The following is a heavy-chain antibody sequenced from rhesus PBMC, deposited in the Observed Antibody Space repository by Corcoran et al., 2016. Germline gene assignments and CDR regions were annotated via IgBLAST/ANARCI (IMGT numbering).Heavy chain of an antibody. CDR3: TRYSGGYMSFDY. V-gene: IGHV3-183*01. CDR1: GFTLGDYV. D-gene: IGHD1-44*02. Sequence: EVQLVVSGGGLVQPGGSLRLSCAASGFTLGDYVIDWVRQAPGKGLEWVSSISSASSYRYYADSVKGRFTIARDNAKNSLSLQMSSLRAEDTAVYYWTRYSGGYMSFDYWGQGVLVTVSS. J-gene: IGHJ4*01. CDR2: ISSASSYR.